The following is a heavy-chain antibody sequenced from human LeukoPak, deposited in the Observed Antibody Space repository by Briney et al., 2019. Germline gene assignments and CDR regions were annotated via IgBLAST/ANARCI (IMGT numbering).Heavy chain of an antibody. CDR1: GGSISSYD. D-gene: IGHD2-2*01. Sequence: SETLSLTCTVSGGSISSYDWSWIRQPPGKGLEWIGYIYYSGSTNYNPSLKSRVTISVDTSRNKFSLKLSSVTAADTAVYYCARAGSTSRLDPWGQGTLVTVSS. CDR3: ARAGSTSRLDP. V-gene: IGHV4-59*01. CDR2: IYYSGST. J-gene: IGHJ5*02.